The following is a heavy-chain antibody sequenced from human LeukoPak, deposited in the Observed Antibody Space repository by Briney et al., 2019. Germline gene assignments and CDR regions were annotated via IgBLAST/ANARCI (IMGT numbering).Heavy chain of an antibody. J-gene: IGHJ5*02. CDR2: IVPIFGTT. CDR1: GGTFTSYS. CDR3: ARVTGYSNWFDP. D-gene: IGHD4-11*01. Sequence: GSSVKVSCKASGGTFTSYSVSWVRQAPGHGLEWMGGIVPIFGTTNYAEKFKGRVTMTTDEFTAIVYMELSSLRSEDTAVYYCARVTGYSNWFDPWAREPWSPSPQ. V-gene: IGHV1-69*05.